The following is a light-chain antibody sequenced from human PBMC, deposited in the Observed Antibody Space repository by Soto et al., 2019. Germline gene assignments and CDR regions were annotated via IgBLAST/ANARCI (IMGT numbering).Light chain of an antibody. CDR3: QQYHTDWT. Sequence: IQMSHSPSTLSASVGEAVTSACRAIESIDNWLAWYQQKPVKAPKLLIFAASTLVRGVPSRFSGRGSGTEFTLTISSLQADDYATFYCQQYHTDWTFGQGTKVDIK. CDR2: AAS. V-gene: IGKV1-5*01. J-gene: IGKJ1*01. CDR1: ESIDNW.